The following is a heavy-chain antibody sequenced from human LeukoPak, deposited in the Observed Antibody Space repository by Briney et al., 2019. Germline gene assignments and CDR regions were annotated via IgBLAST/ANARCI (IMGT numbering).Heavy chain of an antibody. D-gene: IGHD3-22*01. CDR3: ARTPYDSSGYYSDY. V-gene: IGHV7-4-1*02. Sequence: ASVKVSCKASGYTFTNYAMNWVRQAPGQGLEWMGWIHPSTGNPTYAQGFTGRFVFSLDTSVSTSYLQISSLKAEDTAVYYCARTPYDSSGYYSDYWGQGTLVTVSS. J-gene: IGHJ4*02. CDR1: GYTFTNYA. CDR2: IHPSTGNP.